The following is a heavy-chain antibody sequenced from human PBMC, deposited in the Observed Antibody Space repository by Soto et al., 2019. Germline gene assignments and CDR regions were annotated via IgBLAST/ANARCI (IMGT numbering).Heavy chain of an antibody. V-gene: IGHV5-10-1*01. CDR1: PYTFTSYS. J-gene: IGHJ4*02. Sequence: LKISCEGSPYTFTSYSLTWGRQIPGKGLEWMGRIDPSDSYTNYSPSFQGHVTISADKSISTAYLQWSSLKASDTAMYYFARVLAEHNDYWGQGTTVTVSS. CDR3: ARVLAEHNDY. D-gene: IGHD2-15*01. CDR2: IDPSDSYT.